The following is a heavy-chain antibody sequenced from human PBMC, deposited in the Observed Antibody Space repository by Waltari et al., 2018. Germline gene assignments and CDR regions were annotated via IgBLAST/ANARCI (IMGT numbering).Heavy chain of an antibody. Sequence: QVQLQASGPGLVKPSETLSLTCTGPGGSISSHYWSWIRKPPGKGLEWIGYIYYSGSTNYNPSLKSRVTISVDTSKNQFSLKLSSVTAADTAVYYCARVREYSGYDFTDYWGQGTLVTVSS. CDR2: IYYSGST. CDR3: ARVREYSGYDFTDY. J-gene: IGHJ4*02. CDR1: GGSISSHY. D-gene: IGHD5-12*01. V-gene: IGHV4-59*11.